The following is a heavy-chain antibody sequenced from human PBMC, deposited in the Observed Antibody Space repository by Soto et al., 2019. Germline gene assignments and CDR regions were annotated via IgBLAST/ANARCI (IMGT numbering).Heavy chain of an antibody. Sequence: QMQLVQSGGGLVKPGGSLRLSCAASGCSFSDYYMSWIRRAPGKGLECVSYIGASGSPIYFGDSVKGRFSISRDNTNNSLYLQMNSLRPDDTAVYYCARGPYGMDVWGQGTTVIVSS. CDR1: GCSFSDYY. J-gene: IGHJ6*02. CDR2: IGASGSPI. V-gene: IGHV3-11*01. CDR3: ARGPYGMDV.